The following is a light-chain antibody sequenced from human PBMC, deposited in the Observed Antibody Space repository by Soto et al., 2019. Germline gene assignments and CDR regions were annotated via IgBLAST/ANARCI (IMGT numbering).Light chain of an antibody. V-gene: IGLV1-51*01. CDR3: ATWDSGLSALV. Sequence: QLVLTQPPSVSAAPGQRVTISCSGSSSNIGNNYVSWYQQVPRTAPKLLIYDDKRRPSGTPDRFTGSKSGTSATLDITGLQTGDEADYYCATWDSGLSALVFGGGTKLTVL. CDR1: SSNIGNNY. J-gene: IGLJ3*02. CDR2: DDK.